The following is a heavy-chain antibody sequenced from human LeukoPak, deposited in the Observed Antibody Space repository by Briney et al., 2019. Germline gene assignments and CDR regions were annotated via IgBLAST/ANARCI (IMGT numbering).Heavy chain of an antibody. CDR2: VSGIGCST. CDR3: AKNSGFSYGYYFDY. D-gene: IGHD5-18*01. Sequence: GGSLRLSCAASGFTFSSYAMSWVRQAPGKGLEWVSAVSGIGCSTYYADSVKGRFHISRDSHKNTLYLQMNNLRAEDTAVYYCAKNSGFSYGYYFDYWGQGTLVTVSS. J-gene: IGHJ4*02. V-gene: IGHV3-23*01. CDR1: GFTFSSYA.